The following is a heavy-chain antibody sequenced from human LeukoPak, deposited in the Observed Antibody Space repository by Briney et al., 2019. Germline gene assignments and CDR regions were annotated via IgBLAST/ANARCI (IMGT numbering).Heavy chain of an antibody. CDR3: ARDDLDRVTMVRGVIQDY. D-gene: IGHD3-10*01. CDR1: GYTFTSYG. J-gene: IGHJ4*02. Sequence: ASVKVSCKASGYTFTSYGISWVRQAPGQGLEWMGWISAYNGNTNYARKLQGRVTMTTDTSTSTAYMELRSLRSDDTAVYYCARDDLDRVTMVRGVIQDYWGQGTLVTVSS. V-gene: IGHV1-18*01. CDR2: ISAYNGNT.